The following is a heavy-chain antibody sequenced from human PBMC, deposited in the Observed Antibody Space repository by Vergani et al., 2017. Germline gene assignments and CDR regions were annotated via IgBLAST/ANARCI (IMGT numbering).Heavy chain of an antibody. CDR2: IYHRGST. CDR1: GYFISSGYY. J-gene: IGHJ4*02. Sequence: QVQLQESGPGLVKPSETLSLTCAVSGYFISSGYYWGWVRQPPGNGLEWIGSIYHRGSTFYNPSLKSRVTISVDTSKNQFSLKLSSVTAADTAVYYCARDNGLYSSSSGFDYWGQGTLVTVSS. D-gene: IGHD6-6*01. V-gene: IGHV4-38-2*02. CDR3: ARDNGLYSSSSGFDY.